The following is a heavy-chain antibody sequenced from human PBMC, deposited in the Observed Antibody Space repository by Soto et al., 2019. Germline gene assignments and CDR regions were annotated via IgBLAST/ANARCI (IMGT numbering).Heavy chain of an antibody. CDR2: IAYDGNEK. Sequence: QVQLVESGGGVVQPGTSLRLSCAASGFTFKTHAMHWVRQAPGKGLEWMAVIAYDGNEKFYAVSVKGRFTISRDNSKNALYLQINTLRNEDTAVYYCGKDVGDYVPYYYGVDVWGQGTTVTVSS. D-gene: IGHD1-26*01. V-gene: IGHV3-30*18. CDR1: GFTFKTHA. CDR3: GKDVGDYVPYYYGVDV. J-gene: IGHJ6*02.